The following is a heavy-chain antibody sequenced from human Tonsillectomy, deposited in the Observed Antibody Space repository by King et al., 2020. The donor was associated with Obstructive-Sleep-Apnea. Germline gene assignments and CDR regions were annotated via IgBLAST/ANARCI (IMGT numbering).Heavy chain of an antibody. V-gene: IGHV4-38-2*02. CDR1: GYSISSGYY. CDR3: FDP. D-gene: IGHD2-2*01. J-gene: IGHJ5*02. CDR2: SSHGGNT. Sequence: VQLQESGPGLVKPSETLSLTCTVSGYSISSGYYWGWIRQPPGKGLEWIGSSSHGGNTFYNPSLKSRITISIDTSKNQFSLKLTSYCARNQLLPNWFDPWGQGTLVPVSS.